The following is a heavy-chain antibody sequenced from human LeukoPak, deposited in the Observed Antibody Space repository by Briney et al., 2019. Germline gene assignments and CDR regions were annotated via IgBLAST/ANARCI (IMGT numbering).Heavy chain of an antibody. V-gene: IGHV4-59*01. J-gene: IGHJ6*02. Sequence: SETLSLTCTVSGGSISSYYWSWIRQPPGKGLEWIGYIYYSGSTNYNPSLKSRVAISVDTSKNQFSLKLSSVTAADTAVYYCARDRLAVAGPFYYYYGMDVWGQGTTVTVSS. CDR1: GGSISSYY. D-gene: IGHD6-19*01. CDR3: ARDRLAVAGPFYYYYGMDV. CDR2: IYYSGST.